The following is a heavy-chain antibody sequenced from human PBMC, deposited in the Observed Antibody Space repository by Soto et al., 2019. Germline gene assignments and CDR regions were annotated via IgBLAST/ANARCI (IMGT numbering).Heavy chain of an antibody. CDR2: TFSGGNT. CDR1: GFSISSNY. J-gene: IGHJ6*02. CDR3: ARKPTSAIQGWAVCMDV. V-gene: IGHV3-53*02. D-gene: IGHD2-21*01. Sequence: ELQLVETGGGLIQTGGSLRLSCAASGFSISSNYIAWVRQPPGKGLEWVSTTFSGGNTEYAASVKGRCSISRDNYKNTLYLQMANLRVEDTAVYYCARKPTSAIQGWAVCMDVWGQGTKVSVSS.